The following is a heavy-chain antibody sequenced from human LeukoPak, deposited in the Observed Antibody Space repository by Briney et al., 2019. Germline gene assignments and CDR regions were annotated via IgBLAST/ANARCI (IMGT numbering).Heavy chain of an antibody. J-gene: IGHJ6*02. Sequence: SETLSLTCTVSGGSISSSSYYWGWVRQPPGKGLEWIGSIYYSGSTYYNPSLKSRVTISVDTSKNQFSLKLSSVTAADTAVYYWAVGWFGELYYYYGLDVWGQGTTVTVSS. V-gene: IGHV4-39*07. D-gene: IGHD3-10*01. CDR1: GGSISSSSYY. CDR3: AVGWFGELYYYYGLDV. CDR2: IYYSGST.